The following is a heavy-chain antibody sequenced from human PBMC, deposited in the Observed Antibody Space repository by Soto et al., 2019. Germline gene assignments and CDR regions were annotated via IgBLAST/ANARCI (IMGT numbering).Heavy chain of an antibody. J-gene: IGHJ4*02. D-gene: IGHD4-17*01. Sequence: QVQVVESGGGVVQPGRSLRLSCVASGFTFSSYGMHWVRQAPGKGLEWVAVIWYDGSNKYYGDSVKGRFTISRDNSKNTVYLQMNSLRAEEKGVYYCARGIEYRDYAVDYWGQGILVTVSS. CDR1: GFTFSSYG. V-gene: IGHV3-33*01. CDR3: ARGIEYRDYAVDY. CDR2: IWYDGSNK.